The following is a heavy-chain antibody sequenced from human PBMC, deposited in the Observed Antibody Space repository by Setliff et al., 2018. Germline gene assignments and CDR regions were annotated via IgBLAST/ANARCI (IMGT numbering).Heavy chain of an antibody. CDR3: ATSWGATPFDY. D-gene: IGHD1-26*01. CDR1: GYSFTSYG. CDR2: ISPYNGDT. Sequence: ASVKVSCKASGYSFTSYGITWVRQAPGQGLEWMGWISPYNGDTNYAQKLQGRVTMTTDTSTSTAYMELRSLRSDDTAVYYCATSWGATPFDYWGQGTLVTVSS. V-gene: IGHV1-18*04. J-gene: IGHJ4*02.